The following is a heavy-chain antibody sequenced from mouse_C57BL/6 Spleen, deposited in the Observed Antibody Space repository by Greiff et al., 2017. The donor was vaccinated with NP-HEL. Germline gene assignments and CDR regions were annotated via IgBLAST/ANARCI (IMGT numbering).Heavy chain of an antibody. J-gene: IGHJ2*01. V-gene: IGHV1-64*01. CDR3: ARSRGGYYYGSSYHFDY. D-gene: IGHD1-1*01. CDR2: IHPNSGST. Sequence: QVQLKQPGAELVKPGASVKLSCKASGYTFTSYWMHWVKQRPGQGLEWIGMIHPNSGSTNYNEKFKSKATLTVDKSSSTAYMQLSSLTSEDSAVYYCARSRGGYYYGSSYHFDYWGQGTTLTVSS. CDR1: GYTFTSYW.